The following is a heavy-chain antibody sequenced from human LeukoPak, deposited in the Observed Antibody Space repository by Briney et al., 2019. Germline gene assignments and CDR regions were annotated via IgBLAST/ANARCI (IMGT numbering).Heavy chain of an antibody. D-gene: IGHD3-22*01. Sequence: PGGSLRLSCEASGFTFTSYWMHWVRQAPGKGLVWVSGINSDGTTTSYADSVKGRFTISRDNAKNTLYLQMNSLRAEYTAVYYCGREGEDRFWGQGTLVTVSS. V-gene: IGHV3-74*01. CDR1: GFTFTSYW. J-gene: IGHJ4*02. CDR2: INSDGTTT. CDR3: GREGEDRF.